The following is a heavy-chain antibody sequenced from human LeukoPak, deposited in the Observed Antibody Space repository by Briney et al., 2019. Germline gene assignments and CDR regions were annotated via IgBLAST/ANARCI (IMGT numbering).Heavy chain of an antibody. CDR1: GFTFSDYA. Sequence: GGSLRLSCAACGFTFSDYAVRWVRQAPGKALEWVSTISGGGYTTYYADSVKGRFTISRDISKNTLYLRVNSLRAEDTAVYYCAKDRGYCSSASCYGFDYWGQGTLVTVSS. J-gene: IGHJ4*02. V-gene: IGHV3-23*01. D-gene: IGHD2-2*01. CDR3: AKDRGYCSSASCYGFDY. CDR2: ISGGGYTT.